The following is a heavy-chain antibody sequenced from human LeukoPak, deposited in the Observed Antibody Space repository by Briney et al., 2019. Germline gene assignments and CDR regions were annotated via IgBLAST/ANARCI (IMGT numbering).Heavy chain of an antibody. J-gene: IGHJ6*03. D-gene: IGHD3-9*01. CDR3: ERGKRHVLRYFELLSPKGDYYYMDV. CDR1: GGSFSGYY. CDR2: INHSGST. Sequence: SETLSHTCAVSGGSFSGYYWSWIRQPPGKGLEWIGEINHSGSTNYNPSIKSRGTISVDTSKNQFYLKLSSVTAADTAVYYCERGKRHVLRYFELLSPKGDYYYMDVWGKGTTVTVSS. V-gene: IGHV4-34*01.